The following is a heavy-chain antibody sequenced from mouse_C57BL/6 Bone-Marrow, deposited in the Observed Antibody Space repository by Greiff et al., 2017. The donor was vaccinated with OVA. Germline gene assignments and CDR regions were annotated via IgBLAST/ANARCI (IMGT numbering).Heavy chain of an antibody. D-gene: IGHD2-4*01. CDR3: ARGGPPFYYDYDDY. Sequence: VKLMESGAELVRPGASVKLSCKASGYTFTDYYINWVKQRPGQGLEWIARIYPGSGNTYYNEKFKGKATLTAEKSSSTAYMQLSSLTSEDSAVYFCARGGPPFYYDYDDYWGQGTTLTVSS. CDR1: GYTFTDYY. V-gene: IGHV1-76*01. J-gene: IGHJ2*01. CDR2: IYPGSGNT.